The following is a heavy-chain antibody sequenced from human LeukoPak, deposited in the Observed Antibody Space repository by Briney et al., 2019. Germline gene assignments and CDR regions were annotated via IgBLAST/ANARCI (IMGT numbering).Heavy chain of an antibody. D-gene: IGHD2-2*01. CDR3: AREGFPPGVLL. CDR1: GFTFSSYS. J-gene: IGHJ1*01. CDR2: INNSYSHI. V-gene: IGHV3-21*01. Sequence: GGSLRLSCAASGFTFSSYSMNWVRQAPGKGLEWVSSINNSYSHIYYADSVKGRFTISRDNAKNSLYLQMNSLRAEDTAVYYCAREGFPPGVLLWGQGTLVTVSS.